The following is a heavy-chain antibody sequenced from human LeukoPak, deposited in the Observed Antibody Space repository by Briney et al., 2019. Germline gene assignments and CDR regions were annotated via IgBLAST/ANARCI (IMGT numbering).Heavy chain of an antibody. CDR1: GYTFTSYY. Sequence: ASVKVSCKASGYTFTSYYMHWVRQAPGQGLEWMGWISAYNGNTNYAQKLQGRVTMTTDTSTSTAYMELRSLRSDDTAVYYCARAEYSSSWYLDAFDIWGQGTMVTVSS. CDR2: ISAYNGNT. J-gene: IGHJ3*02. CDR3: ARAEYSSSWYLDAFDI. V-gene: IGHV1-18*04. D-gene: IGHD6-13*01.